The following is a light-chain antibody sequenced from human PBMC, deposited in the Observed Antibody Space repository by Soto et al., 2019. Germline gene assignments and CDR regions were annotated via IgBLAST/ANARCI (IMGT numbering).Light chain of an antibody. J-gene: IGKJ1*01. CDR3: HQYHSSPRT. V-gene: IGKV3-20*01. CDR1: QSVSSNY. CDR2: GAS. Sequence: SVLTQSPGTLSLSPGERATLSCRASQSVSSNYLAWYQQKSGQAPKLLIYGASSGATGIPDRFSGSGSGTDFTLTISRLEPEDFAVYYCHQYHSSPRTFGQGTKVDIK.